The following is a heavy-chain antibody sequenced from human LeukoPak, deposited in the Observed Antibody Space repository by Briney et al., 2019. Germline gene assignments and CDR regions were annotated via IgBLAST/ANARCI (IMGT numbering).Heavy chain of an antibody. Sequence: PGGSLRLSCAASGFPFSTNDMSWVRQAPGKGLEWVSAISGSASGGTTYEDSVKGRFTISRDNSKGTLYLQMNCLRAEDTAVYYCAKVKTHWYFDNWGRGTLVTVSS. CDR3: AKVKTHWYFDN. CDR2: ISGSASGGT. D-gene: IGHD1-1*01. CDR1: GFPFSTND. V-gene: IGHV3-23*01. J-gene: IGHJ4*02.